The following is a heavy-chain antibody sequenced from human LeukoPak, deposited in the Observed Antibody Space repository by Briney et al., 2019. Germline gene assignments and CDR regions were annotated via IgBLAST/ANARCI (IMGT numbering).Heavy chain of an antibody. CDR1: GGSVSGYY. Sequence: SETLSLTCVVSGGSVSGYYWGWIRQPPGRGLEWIGYVYYSGSTNYNPSFKSRITISVDTSRNQFSLQLSSVTAADTAVYYCARDGGDYWGQGTLVAVSS. V-gene: IGHV4-59*02. CDR2: VYYSGST. J-gene: IGHJ4*02. CDR3: ARDGGDY. D-gene: IGHD3-10*01.